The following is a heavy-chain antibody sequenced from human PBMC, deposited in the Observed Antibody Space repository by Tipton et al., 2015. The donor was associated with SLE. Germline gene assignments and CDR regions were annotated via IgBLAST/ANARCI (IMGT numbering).Heavy chain of an antibody. CDR1: GYSINSGYY. CDR2: FHHKGSS. J-gene: IGHJ3*01. Sequence: TLSLTCSVSGYSINSGYYWGWIRQPPGRGLEWIGSFHHKGSSYYSPSLGSRVTISGDTSRNQFSLTLSSVTAADTAVYYCARDTDRGSSAYAGAFDFWGQGTVVTVSS. CDR3: ARDTDRGSSAYAGAFDF. V-gene: IGHV4-38-2*02. D-gene: IGHD3-22*01.